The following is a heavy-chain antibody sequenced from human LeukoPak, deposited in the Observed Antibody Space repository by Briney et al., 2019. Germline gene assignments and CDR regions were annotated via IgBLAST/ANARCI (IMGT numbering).Heavy chain of an antibody. CDR1: GGTFSSYA. Sequence: EASVKVSCKASGGTFSSYAISWVRQAPGQGLEWMGGIIPIFGTANYAQKIQGRVTITTDESTSTAYMELSRLRPEDTAVYYCARDRSGLLDDGYYFDYWGQGTLVTVSS. CDR2: IIPIFGTA. J-gene: IGHJ4*02. CDR3: ARDRSGLLDDGYYFDY. V-gene: IGHV1-69*05. D-gene: IGHD3-10*01.